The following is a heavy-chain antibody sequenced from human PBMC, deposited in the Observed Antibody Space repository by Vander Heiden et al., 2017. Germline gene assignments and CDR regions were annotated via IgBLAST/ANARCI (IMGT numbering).Heavy chain of an antibody. V-gene: IGHV4-39*01. D-gene: IGHD2-15*01. CDR2: IYYSGST. J-gene: IGHJ3*02. CDR1: GGSTSSSSYY. Sequence: QLQLQESGPGLVKPSETLSPTCTVSGGSTSSSSYYWGWIRQPPGKGLEWIGSIYYSGSTYYNPSLKSRVTISVDTSKNQFSLKLSSVTAADTAVYYCARPSPYCSGGSCYGAFDIWGQGTMVTVSS. CDR3: ARPSPYCSGGSCYGAFDI.